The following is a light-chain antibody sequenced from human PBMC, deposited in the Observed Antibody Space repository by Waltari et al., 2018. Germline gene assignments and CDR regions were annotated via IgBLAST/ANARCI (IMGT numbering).Light chain of an antibody. CDR3: SSYTTRDTWL. Sequence: QSALTQPASVSGSPGPSITISCTGTNSDIGVHNYVSWYQQHPGKAPKLILYGVSKRPSGVSNRYSGSKADNTASLTISGVQAGDEADYYCSSYTTRDTWLFGGGTKVTVL. CDR1: NSDIGVHNY. J-gene: IGLJ3*02. CDR2: GVS. V-gene: IGLV2-14*03.